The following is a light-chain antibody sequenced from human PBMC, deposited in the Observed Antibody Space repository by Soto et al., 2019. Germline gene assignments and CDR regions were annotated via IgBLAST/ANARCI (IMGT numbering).Light chain of an antibody. J-gene: IGKJ1*01. CDR2: DIS. Sequence: EIVLTQSPASLSLSPGETATLSCRSSQRVHYLAWYQQRRGQAPRLLIYDISTRATGVPARFSGSGSGTEFTLTINNLEPEDFAVYYCQQRSSPTWTFDLGTKVDI. CDR1: QRVHY. CDR3: QQRSSPTWT. V-gene: IGKV3-11*01.